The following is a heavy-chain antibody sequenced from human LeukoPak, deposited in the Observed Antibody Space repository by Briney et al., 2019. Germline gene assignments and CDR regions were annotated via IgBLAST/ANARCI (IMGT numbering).Heavy chain of an antibody. CDR2: INHSGST. J-gene: IGHJ6*03. CDR3: ARDRPRRGPITGLWFGEPEEGYYYMDV. CDR1: GGSFSGYY. D-gene: IGHD3-10*01. Sequence: SETLSLTCAVYGGSFSGYYWSWIRQPPGKGLEWIGEINHSGSTNYNPSLKSRVTISVDTSKNQFSLKLSSVTAADTAVYYCARDRPRRGPITGLWFGEPEEGYYYMDVWGKGTTVTVSS. V-gene: IGHV4-34*01.